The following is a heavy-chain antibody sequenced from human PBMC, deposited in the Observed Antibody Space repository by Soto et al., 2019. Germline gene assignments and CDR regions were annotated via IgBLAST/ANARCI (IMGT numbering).Heavy chain of an antibody. V-gene: IGHV2-5*02. J-gene: IGHJ4*02. D-gene: IGHD1-26*01. CDR2: IYWDDDK. CDR3: AHRAVYSGSYWDGGYFDY. CDR1: GFSISTSGVG. Sequence: QITLKESGPTRVKPTQTLTLTCTFSGFSISTSGVGVGWIRQPPGKAMAWLALIYWDDDKRYSPSLKSRLTIPKDTADNQVFRARTHMDPVDTATYYCAHRAVYSGSYWDGGYFDYWGQGARVTISS.